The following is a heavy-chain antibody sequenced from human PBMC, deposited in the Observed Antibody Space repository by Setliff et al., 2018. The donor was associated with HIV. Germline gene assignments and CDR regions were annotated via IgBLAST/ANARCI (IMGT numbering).Heavy chain of an antibody. Sequence: GASVKVSCKASGGSFNTYGIHWVRQAPGQGLEWMEGIIPIASVPNYSQKFQDRLTITADESTTTVYMDMSSLRSEDTAQYYCARGPLYGYDRGYFDYWGQGTLVTVSS. CDR3: ARGPLYGYDRGYFDY. CDR1: GGSFNTYG. J-gene: IGHJ4*02. V-gene: IGHV1-69*10. D-gene: IGHD5-12*01. CDR2: IIPIASVP.